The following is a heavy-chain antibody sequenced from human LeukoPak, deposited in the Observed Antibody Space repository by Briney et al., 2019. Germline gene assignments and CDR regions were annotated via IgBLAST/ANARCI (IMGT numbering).Heavy chain of an antibody. CDR2: ISGSGGST. J-gene: IGHJ4*02. Sequence: GGSLRLSCAASGFTFSSYWMSWVRQAPGKGLEWVSAISGSGGSTYYADSVKGRFTISRDNSKNTLYLQMNSLRAEDTAVYYCAAERFLEFLGYWGQGTLVTVSS. V-gene: IGHV3-23*01. CDR1: GFTFSSYW. D-gene: IGHD3-3*01. CDR3: AAERFLEFLGY.